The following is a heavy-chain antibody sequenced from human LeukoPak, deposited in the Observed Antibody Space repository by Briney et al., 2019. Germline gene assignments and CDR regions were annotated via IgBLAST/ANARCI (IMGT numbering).Heavy chain of an antibody. J-gene: IGHJ1*01. CDR2: IKSKIDAETT. Sequence: GGSLRLSCAAAALTFSNAWMSWVRQAPGKGLEWVGRIKSKIDAETTDYAAAVKGRFTISRDDSKNTLYLQMHSLKTEDTAVYYCTTDGGFLGSSWLFQYWGQGTLVTVSS. CDR3: TTDGGFLGSSWLFQY. V-gene: IGHV3-15*01. D-gene: IGHD6-13*01. CDR1: ALTFSNAW.